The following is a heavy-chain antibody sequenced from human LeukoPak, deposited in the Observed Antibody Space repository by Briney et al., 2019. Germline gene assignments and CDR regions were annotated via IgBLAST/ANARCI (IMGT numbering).Heavy chain of an antibody. CDR3: ARGQYSAFDI. V-gene: IGHV6-1*01. CDR2: TYRGSS. D-gene: IGHD2/OR15-2a*01. J-gene: IGHJ3*02. Sequence: SQTLSLTCAVSGDSVSGNIVAWNWIRQSPSRGLEWLGRTYRGSSYYAPSMKSRITISPDTSKNQFSLRLNSVTPEDTAVYYCARGQYSAFDIWGQGTSVTVSS. CDR1: GDSVSGNIVA.